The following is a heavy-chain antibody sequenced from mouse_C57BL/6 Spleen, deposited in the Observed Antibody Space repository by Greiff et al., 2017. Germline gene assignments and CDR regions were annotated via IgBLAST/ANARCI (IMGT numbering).Heavy chain of an antibody. J-gene: IGHJ2*01. V-gene: IGHV1-82*01. CDR2: IYPGDGDT. CDR1: GYAFSSSW. D-gene: IGHD2-1*01. CDR3: ARSTGVGLDY. Sequence: QVQLQQSGPELVKPGASVKISCKASGYAFSSSWMNWVKQRPGKGLEWIGRIYPGDGDTNYNGKFKGKATLTADKSSSTAYMQLRSLTSEDSAVYFCARSTGVGLDYWGQGTTLTVSS.